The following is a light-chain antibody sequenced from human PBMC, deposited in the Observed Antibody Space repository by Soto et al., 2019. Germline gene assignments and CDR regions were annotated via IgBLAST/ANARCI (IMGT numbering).Light chain of an antibody. Sequence: DIPMTQSPSSLSASVGDRVTITCQASQDISNYLNWYQQKPGKAPKLLIYDASNLETGVPSRFSGSGSGTDFTFTISSLQPEDIATYYCQHYDNLPPWTFGQGTKVEIK. V-gene: IGKV1-33*01. CDR3: QHYDNLPPWT. J-gene: IGKJ1*01. CDR2: DAS. CDR1: QDISNY.